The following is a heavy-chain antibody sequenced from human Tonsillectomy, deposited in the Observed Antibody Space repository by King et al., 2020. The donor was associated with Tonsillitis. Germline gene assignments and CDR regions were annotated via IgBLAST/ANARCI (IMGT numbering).Heavy chain of an antibody. CDR3: SSSIVGAQTFDY. CDR2: IYSGGST. D-gene: IGHD1-26*01. V-gene: IGHV3-53*01. Sequence: VQLVESGGGLIQPGGSLRLSCAASGFTVSSNYMSWVRQAPGKGLEWVSVIYSGGSTYYADSVKGRFTISRDNSKNTLYLQMNSLRAEDTAVYYCSSSIVGAQTFDYWGQGTLVTVSS. J-gene: IGHJ4*02. CDR1: GFTVSSNY.